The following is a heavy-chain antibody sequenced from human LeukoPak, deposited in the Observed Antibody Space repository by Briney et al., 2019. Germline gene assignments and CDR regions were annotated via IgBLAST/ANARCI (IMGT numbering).Heavy chain of an antibody. CDR1: AGSFSGYY. Sequence: SETLSLTCAVYAGSFSGYYWSWIRQPPGKGLEWIGEINHSGSTNNNPSLKSRVTISVDTSKNQFSLNLSSVTAADTAVYYSARGSWSGYDPNWFETSGQGKLVTVSS. CDR3: ARGSWSGYDPNWFET. V-gene: IGHV4-34*01. J-gene: IGHJ5*02. D-gene: IGHD5-12*01. CDR2: INHSGST.